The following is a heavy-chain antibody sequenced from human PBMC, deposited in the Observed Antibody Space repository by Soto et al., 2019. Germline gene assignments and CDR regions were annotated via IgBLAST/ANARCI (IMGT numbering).Heavy chain of an antibody. J-gene: IGHJ6*03. CDR1: GYTFTSYY. CDR3: AREGPSYGYMDV. D-gene: IGHD3-16*01. V-gene: IGHV1-46*03. Sequence: QVQLVQSGAEVKKPGASVKVSCKASGYTFTSYYMHSVRQAPGQGLEWMGIINPSGGSTSYAQKFQGRVTMTRDTSTSTVYMELSSLRSEDTAVYYCAREGPSYGYMDVWGKGTTVTVSS. CDR2: INPSGGST.